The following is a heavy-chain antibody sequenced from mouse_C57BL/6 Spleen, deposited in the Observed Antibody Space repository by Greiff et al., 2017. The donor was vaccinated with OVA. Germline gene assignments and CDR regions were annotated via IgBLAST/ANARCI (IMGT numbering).Heavy chain of an antibody. CDR2: ISYDGSN. V-gene: IGHV3-6*01. Sequence: EVHLVESGPGLVKPSQSLSLTCSVTGYSITSGYYWNWIRQFPGNKLEWMGYISYDGSNNYNPSLKNRISITRDTSKNQFFLKLNSVTTEDTATYYCARDNYDGYYGYWGQGTTLTVSS. J-gene: IGHJ2*01. D-gene: IGHD2-3*01. CDR3: ARDNYDGYYGY. CDR1: GYSITSGYY.